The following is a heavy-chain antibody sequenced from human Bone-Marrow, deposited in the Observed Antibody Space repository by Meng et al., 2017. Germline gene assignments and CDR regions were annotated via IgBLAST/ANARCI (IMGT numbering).Heavy chain of an antibody. CDR3: ARYYYDTSGTWRTSWFDP. D-gene: IGHD3-22*01. V-gene: IGHV4-34*01. Sequence: QVALTEWGAALLNPSETLSPTCAVYGGSFSGYYWSWIRQPPGKGLEWIGEINHSGSTNYNPSLKSRVTISVDTSKNQFSLKPSSVTAADTAVYYCARYYYDTSGTWRTSWFDPWGQGTLVTVSS. CDR2: INHSGST. CDR1: GGSFSGYY. J-gene: IGHJ5*02.